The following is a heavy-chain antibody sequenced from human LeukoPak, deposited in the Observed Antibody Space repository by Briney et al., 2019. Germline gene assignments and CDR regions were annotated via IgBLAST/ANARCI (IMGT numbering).Heavy chain of an antibody. D-gene: IGHD3-10*02. J-gene: IGHJ6*04. CDR3: AELGITMIGGV. CDR2: ISGSGGST. CDR1: GFTSSNYA. Sequence: GGSLRLSCAASGFTSSNYAMSWVRQGPGKGLEWVSAISGSGGSTYYADSVKGRFTISRDNSKNTLYLQMNSLRAEDTAVYYCAELGITMIGGVWGKGTTVTISS. V-gene: IGHV3-23*01.